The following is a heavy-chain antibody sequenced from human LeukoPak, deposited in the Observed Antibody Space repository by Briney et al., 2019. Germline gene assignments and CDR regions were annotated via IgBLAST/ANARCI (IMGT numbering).Heavy chain of an antibody. CDR2: IDWDDDK. J-gene: IGHJ3*02. D-gene: IGHD6-13*01. CDR1: RFSLSTSGMR. V-gene: IGHV2-70*04. CDR3: ARSAGTDDAFDI. Sequence: SGPALVKPTQTLTLTCTFSRFSLSTSGMRVSWIRQPPGKALEWLARIDWDDDKFYSTSLKTRLTISKDTSKNQVVLTMTNMDPVDTATYYCARSAGTDDAFDIWGQGTMVTVSS.